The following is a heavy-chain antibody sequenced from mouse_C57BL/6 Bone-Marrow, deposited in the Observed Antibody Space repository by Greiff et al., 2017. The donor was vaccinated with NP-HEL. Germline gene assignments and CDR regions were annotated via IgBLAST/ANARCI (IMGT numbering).Heavy chain of an antibody. J-gene: IGHJ4*01. Sequence: EVQRVESGAELVKPGASVKLSCTASGFNIKDYYMHWVKQRTEQGLEWIGRIDPEDGETKYAPKFQGKATITADTSSNTAYLQLSSLTSEDTAVYYCANYYGSSYVDYWGQGTSVTVSS. CDR3: ANYYGSSYVDY. CDR1: GFNIKDYY. D-gene: IGHD1-1*01. CDR2: IDPEDGET. V-gene: IGHV14-2*01.